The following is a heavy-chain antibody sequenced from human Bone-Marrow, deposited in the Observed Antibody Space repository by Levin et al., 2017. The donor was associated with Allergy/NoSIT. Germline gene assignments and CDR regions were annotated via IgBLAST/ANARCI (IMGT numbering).Heavy chain of an antibody. Sequence: QSGGSLRLSCAASGFTFSDSAIHWVRQASGKGLEWVGRIRSKANNYATAYAASLKGRWTISRDESKNTAYLQMNSLKTEDTAVYYCTRYYDSSGSLQHYWGQGTLVTVSS. CDR3: TRYYDSSGSLQHY. V-gene: IGHV3-73*01. J-gene: IGHJ4*02. CDR1: GFTFSDSA. D-gene: IGHD3-22*01. CDR2: IRSKANNYAT.